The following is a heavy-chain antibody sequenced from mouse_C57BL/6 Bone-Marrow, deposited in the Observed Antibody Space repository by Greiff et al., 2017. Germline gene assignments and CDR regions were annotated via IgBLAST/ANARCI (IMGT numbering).Heavy chain of an antibody. J-gene: IGHJ2*01. V-gene: IGHV1-82*01. D-gene: IGHD1-1*01. CDR3: ARSYYGSSYDDY. CDR1: GYAFSSSW. CDR2: IYPGDGDT. Sequence: QVQLKESGPELVKPGASVKISCKASGYAFSSSWMNWVKQRPGQGLEWIGRIYPGDGDTNYNGKFKGKATLTADKSSSTAYMQLSSLTSEDSAVYVCARSYYGSSYDDYWGQGTTLTVSS.